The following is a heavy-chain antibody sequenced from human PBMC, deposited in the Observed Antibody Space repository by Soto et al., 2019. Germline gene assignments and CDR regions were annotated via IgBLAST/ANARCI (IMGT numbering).Heavy chain of an antibody. V-gene: IGHV3-7*01. Sequence: GESLKISCAASGFTFSSYWMSWVRQAPGKGLEWVANIKQDGSEKYYVDSVKGRFTISRDNAKNSLYLQMNSLRAEDTAVYYCAITYYDFWSGRGVDYWGQGTLVTVSS. CDR1: GFTFSSYW. CDR3: AITYYDFWSGRGVDY. D-gene: IGHD3-3*01. CDR2: IKQDGSEK. J-gene: IGHJ4*02.